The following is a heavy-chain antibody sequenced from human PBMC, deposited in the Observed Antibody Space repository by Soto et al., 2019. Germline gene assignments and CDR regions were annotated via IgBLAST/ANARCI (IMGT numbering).Heavy chain of an antibody. J-gene: IGHJ4*02. CDR2: INPKTGAT. CDR3: AREIEVVGSRSFDY. CDR1: GYTFTAYY. D-gene: IGHD6-19*01. V-gene: IGHV1-2*02. Sequence: QVQLVQSGAAVEKPGASMKVSCKASGYTFTAYYIHWVRQAPGQGLEWMGWINPKTGATETAQRFQGRVTLTWDPPISTAYMDLSRLTSDDTAVYFCAREIEVVGSRSFDYWGRGTLLTVSS.